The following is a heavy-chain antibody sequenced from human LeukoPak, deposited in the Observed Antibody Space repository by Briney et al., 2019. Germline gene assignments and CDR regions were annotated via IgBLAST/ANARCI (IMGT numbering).Heavy chain of an antibody. CDR2: IKSKTDGGTT. CDR1: GFTFSNAW. J-gene: IGHJ4*02. CDR3: TTVGYDFWSAPDLPRWYFDY. V-gene: IGHV3-15*01. Sequence: TGGSLRLSCAASGFTFSNAWMSWVRQAPGKGLEWVGRIKSKTDGGTTDYAAPVKGRFTISRDDSKNTLYLQMNSLKTEDTAVYYCTTVGYDFWSAPDLPRWYFDYWGQGTLVTVSS. D-gene: IGHD3-3*01.